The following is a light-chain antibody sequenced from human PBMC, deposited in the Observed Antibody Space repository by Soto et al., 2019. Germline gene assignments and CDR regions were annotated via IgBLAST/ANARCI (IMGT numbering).Light chain of an antibody. J-gene: IGKJ4*01. V-gene: IGKV3-11*01. CDR2: DAS. CDR3: QQRSNWPLT. Sequence: EIVLTQSPATLSLSPGERAALSCRASQSVSSHLAWYQQKPGQAPRLLIYDASNRATGIPARFSGSGSGTDFTLIISSLEPEDRAVYYCQQRSNWPLTFGGGTKVEIK. CDR1: QSVSSH.